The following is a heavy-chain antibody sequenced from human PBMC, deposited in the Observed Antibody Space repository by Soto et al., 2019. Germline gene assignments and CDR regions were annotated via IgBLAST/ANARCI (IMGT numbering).Heavy chain of an antibody. J-gene: IGHJ3*01. CDR2: VYYSGST. Sequence: QVQLQESGPGLVKPSETLSLTCTVSGGSIRSYYWSWIRPPPGKGLEWFGYVYYSGSTNYNPSLKSRVTISVDTSKNQFSLKLSSVTAADTAVYYCARVWGGAFDFWGQGTMGTVSS. V-gene: IGHV4-59*01. D-gene: IGHD3-10*01. CDR1: GGSIRSYY. CDR3: ARVWGGAFDF.